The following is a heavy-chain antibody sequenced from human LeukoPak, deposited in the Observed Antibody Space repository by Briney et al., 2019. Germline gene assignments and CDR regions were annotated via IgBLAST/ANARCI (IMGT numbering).Heavy chain of an antibody. CDR2: ISSSGSTI. J-gene: IGHJ4*02. V-gene: IGHV3-48*03. D-gene: IGHD1-1*01. Sequence: PGGSLRLSCAASGFTFSTYEMNWVRQAPGQGLECVSYISSSGSTIYYADSVKGRFTISRDNAKNSLYLQMNSLRAEDTAVYYCTRVGSSGSVDYWGQGTLVTVSS. CDR1: GFTFSTYE. CDR3: TRVGSSGSVDY.